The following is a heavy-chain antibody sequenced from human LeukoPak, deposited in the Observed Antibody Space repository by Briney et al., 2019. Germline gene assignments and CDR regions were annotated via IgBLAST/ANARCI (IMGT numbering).Heavy chain of an antibody. Sequence: GSLRLSCAASGFTFSSYGMHWVRQAPGKGLEWVAVISYDGSNKHYGDSVKGRFTISRDNSKNTLYLQMNSLRAEDTAEYYCAKDLYCSGGRCSYNYYGMDVWGQGTTVTVSS. V-gene: IGHV3-30*18. CDR1: GFTFSSYG. J-gene: IGHJ6*02. CDR3: AKDLYCSGGRCSYNYYGMDV. D-gene: IGHD2-15*01. CDR2: ISYDGSNK.